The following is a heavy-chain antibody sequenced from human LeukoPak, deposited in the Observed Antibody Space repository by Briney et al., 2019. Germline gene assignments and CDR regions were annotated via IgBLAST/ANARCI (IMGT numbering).Heavy chain of an antibody. CDR2: ICGSGGST. Sequence: GGSLRLSCAASGFTFSSYAMSWVRQAPGKGLEWVSAICGSGGSTYSADSVKGRFTISRDNSKKALYLQMDSLRAEDTAVYYCAKRAVAAAGTFWFDPWGQGTLVTVSS. V-gene: IGHV3-23*01. CDR3: AKRAVAAAGTFWFDP. J-gene: IGHJ5*02. D-gene: IGHD6-13*01. CDR1: GFTFSSYA.